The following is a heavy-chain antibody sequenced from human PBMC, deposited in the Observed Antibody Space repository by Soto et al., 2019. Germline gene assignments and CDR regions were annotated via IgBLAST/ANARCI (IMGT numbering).Heavy chain of an antibody. CDR1: GGSFSGYY. J-gene: IGHJ6*02. V-gene: IGHV4-34*01. D-gene: IGHD3-3*01. CDR2: INHSGST. Sequence: SETLSLTCAVYGGSFSGYYWSWIRQPPGKGLEWIGEINHSGSTNYNPSLKSRVTISVDTSKNQFSLKLSSVTAADTAVYYCARTVPIFGVVILYYYYGMDVWGQGTTVTVSS. CDR3: ARTVPIFGVVILYYYYGMDV.